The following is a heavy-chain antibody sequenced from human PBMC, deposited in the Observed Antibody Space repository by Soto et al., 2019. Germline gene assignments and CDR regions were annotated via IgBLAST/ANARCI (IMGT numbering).Heavy chain of an antibody. J-gene: IGHJ6*02. D-gene: IGHD6-13*01. Sequence: PGGSLRLSCAASGFTFSSYAMSWVRQAPGKGLEWVSAISGSGGSTYYADSVKGRFTISRDNSKNTLYLQMNSLRAEDTAVYYCAKGTVAAAIGGVYGMDVWGQGTTVTVSS. CDR3: AKGTVAAAIGGVYGMDV. V-gene: IGHV3-23*01. CDR2: ISGSGGST. CDR1: GFTFSSYA.